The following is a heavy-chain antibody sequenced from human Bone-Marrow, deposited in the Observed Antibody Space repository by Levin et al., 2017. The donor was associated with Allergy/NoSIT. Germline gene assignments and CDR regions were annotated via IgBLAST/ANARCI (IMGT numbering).Heavy chain of an antibody. CDR2: ISCDGGNK. CDR1: GFTFSSYG. CDR3: AKDIITIFGVVMNYYGMDV. Sequence: GESLKISCAASGFTFSSYGMHWVRQAPGKGLDWVAVISCDGGNKYYADSVKGRFTISRDNSKNTLYLQMNSLRAEDTAVYYCAKDIITIFGVVMNYYGMDVWGQGTTVTVSS. V-gene: IGHV3-30*18. J-gene: IGHJ6*02. D-gene: IGHD3-3*01.